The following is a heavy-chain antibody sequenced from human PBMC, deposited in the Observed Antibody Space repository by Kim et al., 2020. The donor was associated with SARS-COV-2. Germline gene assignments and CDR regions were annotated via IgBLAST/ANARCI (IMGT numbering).Heavy chain of an antibody. J-gene: IGHJ4*02. CDR2: T. Sequence: TSYADSVKGRFTISRDNSKNTLYLQMNSLRAEYTAVYYCARNLGGSGTADYWGQGTLVIVSS. V-gene: IGHV3-53*01. CDR3: ARNLGGSGTADY. D-gene: IGHD3-16*01.